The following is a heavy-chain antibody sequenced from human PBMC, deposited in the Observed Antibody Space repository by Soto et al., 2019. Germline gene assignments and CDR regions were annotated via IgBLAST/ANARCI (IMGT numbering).Heavy chain of an antibody. CDR1: GFTFSSYA. J-gene: IGHJ4*02. V-gene: IGHV3-30-3*01. CDR3: ASAAPPKYSSSWYFRD. D-gene: IGHD6-13*01. CDR2: ISYDGSNK. Sequence: QVQLVESGGGVVQPGRSRRLSCAASGFTFSSYAMHWVRQAPGKGLEWVAVISYDGSNKYYADSVKGRFTISRDNSKNTLYLQMNSLRAEDTAVYYCASAAPPKYSSSWYFRDWGQGTLVTVSS.